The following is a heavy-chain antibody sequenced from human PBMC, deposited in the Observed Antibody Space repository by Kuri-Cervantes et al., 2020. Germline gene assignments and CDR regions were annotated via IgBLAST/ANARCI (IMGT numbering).Heavy chain of an antibody. CDR2: LYTSGTA. V-gene: IGHV4-4*07. Sequence: GSLRLSCTVSGASIGTYYWSWIRQPAGKGLEWIGRLYTSGTASYNPSLKSRVTISVDRSNNQFSLALTSVTAADTAVYYCARTSIAALDFDYWGQGTLVTVSS. CDR1: GASIGTYY. J-gene: IGHJ4*02. D-gene: IGHD6-6*01. CDR3: ARTSIAALDFDY.